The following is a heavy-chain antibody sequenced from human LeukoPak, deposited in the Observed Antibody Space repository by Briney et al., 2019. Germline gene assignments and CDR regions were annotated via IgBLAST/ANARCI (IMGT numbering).Heavy chain of an antibody. J-gene: IGHJ4*02. CDR1: GFTFSSYS. CDR2: ISSSSSTI. Sequence: GGSPRLSCAAFGFTFSSYSMNWVRQAPGKGLEWVSYISSSSSTIYYADSVKGRFTISRDNAKNSLYLQMNSLRAEDTAVYYCASIRYNWNFGYWGQRTLVTVSS. D-gene: IGHD1-20*01. V-gene: IGHV3-48*01. CDR3: ASIRYNWNFGY.